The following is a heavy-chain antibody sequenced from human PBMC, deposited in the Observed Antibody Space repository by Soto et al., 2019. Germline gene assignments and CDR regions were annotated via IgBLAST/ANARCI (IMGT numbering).Heavy chain of an antibody. Sequence: SETLSLTCSVSGGSVSSAGYSWSWIRQPLGKGLEWIGDIYPTGTTSHNPPLKSRVAISIDRSRKQFSLKLTSVTAADTAVYYCVRDQGAGSGNYYLSMGMDVWGRGTTVTVSS. V-gene: IGHV4-30-2*01. CDR2: IYPTGTT. J-gene: IGHJ6*02. CDR3: VRDQGAGSGNYYLSMGMDV. D-gene: IGHD3-10*01. CDR1: GGSVSSAGYS.